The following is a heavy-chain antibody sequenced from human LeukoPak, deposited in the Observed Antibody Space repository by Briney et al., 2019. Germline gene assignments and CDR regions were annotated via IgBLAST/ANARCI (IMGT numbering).Heavy chain of an antibody. CDR2: ISGSGGNT. V-gene: IGHV3-23*01. CDR1: GFTFSSYW. D-gene: IGHD4-23*01. CDR3: AKDQYGGNPQYYFDY. J-gene: IGHJ4*02. Sequence: GGSLRLSCAASGFTFSSYWMHWVRQAPGKGLDWVSAISGSGGNTYYADSVKGRFTISRDNSKNTLYLQMNSLRAEDTAVYYCAKDQYGGNPQYYFDYWGQGTLVTVSS.